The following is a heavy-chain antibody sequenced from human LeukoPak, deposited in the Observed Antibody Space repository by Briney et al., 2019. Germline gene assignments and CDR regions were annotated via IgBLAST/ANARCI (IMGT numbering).Heavy chain of an antibody. CDR1: GFTFGDYA. CDR2: IRSKAYGGTT. Sequence: GGSLGLSCTASGFTFGDYAMSWVRQAPGKGLEWVGFIRSKAYGGTTEYAASVKGRFTISRDDSKSIAYLQMNSLKTEDTAVYYCTSPGKTVTTGLDYWGQGTLVTVSS. CDR3: TSPGKTVTTGLDY. D-gene: IGHD4-17*01. J-gene: IGHJ4*02. V-gene: IGHV3-49*04.